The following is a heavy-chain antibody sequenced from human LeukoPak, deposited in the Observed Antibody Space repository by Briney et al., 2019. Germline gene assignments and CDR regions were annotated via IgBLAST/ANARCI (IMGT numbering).Heavy chain of an antibody. D-gene: IGHD3-10*02. CDR1: GFTFSSYE. CDR2: ISSSGSTI. V-gene: IGHV3-48*03. J-gene: IGHJ6*04. Sequence: GGSLRLSCAASGFTFSSYEMNWVRQAPGKGLEWVSYISSSGSTIYYADSVKGRFTISRDNAKNSLYLQMNTLRAEDTAVYYCAELGITMIGGVWGKGTTVTISS. CDR3: AELGITMIGGV.